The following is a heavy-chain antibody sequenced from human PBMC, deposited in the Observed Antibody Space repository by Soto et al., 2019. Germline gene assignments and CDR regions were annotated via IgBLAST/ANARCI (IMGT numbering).Heavy chain of an antibody. CDR3: ARDSQYSYGYTAFDI. J-gene: IGHJ3*02. V-gene: IGHV3-7*01. Sequence: PGGSLRLSCAASGFTFSSYWMSWVRQAPGKGLEWVANIKQDGSEKYYVDSVKGRFTISRDNAKNSLYLQMNSLRAEDTAVYYCARDSQYSYGYTAFDIWGHGTMVTVSS. CDR1: GFTFSSYW. D-gene: IGHD5-18*01. CDR2: IKQDGSEK.